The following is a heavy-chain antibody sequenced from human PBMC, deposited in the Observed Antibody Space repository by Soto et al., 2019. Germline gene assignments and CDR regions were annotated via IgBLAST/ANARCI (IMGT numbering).Heavy chain of an antibody. D-gene: IGHD3-3*02. Sequence: GSLRLSCAASGFTFSSYGIHWVRQAPGKGLEWVAVISYDGSNKYYVDSVKDRFAISRDNAKNTLYLQMSSLRAEDTAVYFCAKDRTDHFWTGFCDSWGQGALVTVSS. CDR2: ISYDGSNK. V-gene: IGHV3-30*18. CDR1: GFTFSSYG. CDR3: AKDRTDHFWTGFCDS. J-gene: IGHJ4*02.